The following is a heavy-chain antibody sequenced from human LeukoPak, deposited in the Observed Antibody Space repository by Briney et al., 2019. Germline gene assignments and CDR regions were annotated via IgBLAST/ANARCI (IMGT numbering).Heavy chain of an antibody. D-gene: IGHD3-22*01. CDR3: AKHPATFYYDSSGYFGY. V-gene: IGHV3-23*01. J-gene: IGHJ4*02. CDR2: ISGSGGST. Sequence: ISGSGGSTYYADSVKGRFTISRDNSKNTLYLQMSSLRAEDTAVYYCAKHPATFYYDSSGYFGYWGQGTLVTVS.